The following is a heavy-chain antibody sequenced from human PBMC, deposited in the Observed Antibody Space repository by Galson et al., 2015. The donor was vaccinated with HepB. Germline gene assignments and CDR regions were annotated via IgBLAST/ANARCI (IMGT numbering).Heavy chain of an antibody. D-gene: IGHD2-2*01. CDR3: ARGPYCSSTSCYYYMDV. CDR1: GYTFTSYG. J-gene: IGHJ6*03. V-gene: IGHV1-18*01. Sequence: SVKVSCPASGYTFTSYGISWVRQAPGQGLEWMGWISAYNGNTNYAQKLQGRVTMTTDTSTSTAYMELRSLRSDDTAVYYCARGPYCSSTSCYYYMDVWGKGTTVTVSS. CDR2: ISAYNGNT.